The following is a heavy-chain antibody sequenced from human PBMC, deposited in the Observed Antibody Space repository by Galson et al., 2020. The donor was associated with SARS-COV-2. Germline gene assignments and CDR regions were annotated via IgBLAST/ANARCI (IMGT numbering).Heavy chain of an antibody. CDR1: GYSVSTTNY. Sequence: SETLSLTCAVSGYSVSTTNYWGWVRLAPGKGLEWIGSIYPNGRTYYNPSLESRVTISVDTSRNQFSLTLASVTAADTAFYYCARQGVNMLVTVPGWFFDLWGRGTLVTVSS. V-gene: IGHV4-38-2*01. CDR3: ARQGVNMLVTVPGWFFDL. CDR2: IYPNGRT. J-gene: IGHJ2*01. D-gene: IGHD3-10*02.